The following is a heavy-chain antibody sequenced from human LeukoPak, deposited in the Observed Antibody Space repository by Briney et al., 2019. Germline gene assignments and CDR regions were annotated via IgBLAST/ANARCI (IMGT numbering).Heavy chain of an antibody. CDR3: ARGPPNWGYDY. D-gene: IGHD7-27*01. CDR2: MSPNSGDT. V-gene: IGHV1-8*01. J-gene: IGHJ4*02. CDR1: GYTFTSYD. Sequence: LRASVKVSCKASGYTFTSYDFNWVRQATGQRPEWMGWMSPNSGDTGYAQKFQDRVTMTRNTSISTAYMELSSLRSDDTAVYYCARGPPNWGYDYWGPGTLVTVSS.